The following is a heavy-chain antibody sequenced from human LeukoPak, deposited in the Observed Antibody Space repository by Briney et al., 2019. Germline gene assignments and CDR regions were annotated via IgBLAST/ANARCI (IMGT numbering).Heavy chain of an antibody. CDR2: IYPADSHT. J-gene: IGHJ5*02. CDR3: ARLKNSGYDLTANWFDP. CDR1: EYSFANYW. D-gene: IGHD5-12*01. V-gene: IGHV5-51*01. Sequence: GESLKISCKGSEYSFANYWSGWVRQLHGKGLEYMGIIYPADSHTRYSPSFEGQVTISADKSIATAYVQWSSLKASDTAMYYCARLKNSGYDLTANWFDPWGQGTLVTVSS.